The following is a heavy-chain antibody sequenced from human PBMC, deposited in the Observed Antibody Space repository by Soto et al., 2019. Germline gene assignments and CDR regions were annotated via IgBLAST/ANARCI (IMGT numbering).Heavy chain of an antibody. CDR2: ISYDGSNK. J-gene: IGHJ4*02. D-gene: IGHD6-6*01. CDR3: AKDQVTHSSSNLDY. V-gene: IGHV3-30*18. CDR1: GFTFSSYG. Sequence: GGSLRLSCAASGFTFSSYGMHWVRQAPGKGLEWVAVISYDGSNKYYADSVKGRFTISRDNSKNTLYLQMNSLRAEDTAVYYCAKDQVTHSSSNLDYWGQGTLVTVSS.